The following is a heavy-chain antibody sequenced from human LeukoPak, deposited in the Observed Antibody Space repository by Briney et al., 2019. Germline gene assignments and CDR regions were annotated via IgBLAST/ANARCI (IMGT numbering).Heavy chain of an antibody. D-gene: IGHD2-21*02. V-gene: IGHV3-23*01. Sequence: GGSLRLSCAASGFSFGSYAMSWVRQAAGKGLEWVSEICGSVSGSGDCTHYADSVKGRFTISRDNSKNTLYLQMNSLRAEDTAVYYCAKAPSRFVVVTAMGKGIYFDYWGQGTLVTVSS. CDR2: ICGSVSGSGDCT. J-gene: IGHJ4*02. CDR3: AKAPSRFVVVTAMGKGIYFDY. CDR1: GFSFGSYA.